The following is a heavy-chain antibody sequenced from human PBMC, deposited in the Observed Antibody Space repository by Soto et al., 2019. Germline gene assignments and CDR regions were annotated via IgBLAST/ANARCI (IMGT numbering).Heavy chain of an antibody. D-gene: IGHD6-13*01. Sequence: GESLKISCGGSGYTFTSYWIGWVRQVPGKGLECMGIIYPGDSDTRYSPSFQGQVTISADKSISTAYLQWSSLKASDTAMYYCARTAAAGKYYSGMDVWGQGTTVTVSS. V-gene: IGHV5-51*01. CDR2: IYPGDSDT. CDR1: GYTFTSYW. CDR3: ARTAAAGKYYSGMDV. J-gene: IGHJ6*02.